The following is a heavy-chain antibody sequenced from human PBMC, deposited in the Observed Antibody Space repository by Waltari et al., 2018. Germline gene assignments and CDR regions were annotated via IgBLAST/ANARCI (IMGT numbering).Heavy chain of an antibody. CDR1: GGAINSGGFG. V-gene: IGHV4-30-2*01. Sequence: QLQLQESGSGLVKPSETLSLTSAVSGGAINSGGFGWNWIRRPPGKGLEWIGFVHYDGSSHSHPSLKSRVTMSVDRSKNQFSLKLTSMTAADTALYYCARGLCSTTVTASGQSYYYSYGMDIWGQGSAVTVSS. J-gene: IGHJ6*02. CDR3: ARGLCSTTVTASGQSYYYSYGMDI. D-gene: IGHD4-17*01. CDR2: VHYDGSS.